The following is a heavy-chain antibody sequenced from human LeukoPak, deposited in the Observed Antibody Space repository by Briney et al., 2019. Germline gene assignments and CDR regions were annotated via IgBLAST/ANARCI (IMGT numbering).Heavy chain of an antibody. J-gene: IGHJ3*02. V-gene: IGHV1-46*01. CDR2: INPSGGST. CDR3: ARGFGITMIVVAPWAFDI. D-gene: IGHD3-22*01. Sequence: GASVKVSCKASGYTFTSYYMHWVRQAPGQGLEWMGIINPSGGSTSYAQKFQGRVTMTRDTPTSTVYMELSSLRSEDTAVYYCARGFGITMIVVAPWAFDIWGQGTMVTVSS. CDR1: GYTFTSYY.